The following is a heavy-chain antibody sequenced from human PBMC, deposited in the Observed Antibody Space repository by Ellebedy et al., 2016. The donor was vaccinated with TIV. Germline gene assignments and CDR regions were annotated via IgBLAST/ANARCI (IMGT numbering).Heavy chain of an antibody. CDR1: GGSIRSNY. V-gene: IGHV4-59*08. J-gene: IGHJ4*02. Sequence: MPGGSLRLSFTVSGGSIRSNYWDWIRQPPGKGLEWIGYIYNSVITNYNPSLTSRVTMSVDTSKRQLSLKLRSVTAADTAVYYCARRYSGSPHHYFDYWGQGTLVIVSS. D-gene: IGHD1-26*01. CDR2: IYNSVIT. CDR3: ARRYSGSPHHYFDY.